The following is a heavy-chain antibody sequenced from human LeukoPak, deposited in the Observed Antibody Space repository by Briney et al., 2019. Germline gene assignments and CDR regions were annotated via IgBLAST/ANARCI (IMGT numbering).Heavy chain of an antibody. D-gene: IGHD2-21*01. J-gene: IGHJ4*02. CDR1: GESFSTYY. CDR3: ARPGLAYCGADCYSTEGYYFDY. Sequence: SETLSLTCAVYGESFSTYYWSWIRQPPGKGLEWIGEINHGGSTNYNPSLKGRVTISVDTSKNQFSLRLSSVTAADTAMYYCARPGLAYCGADCYSTEGYYFDYWSQGTLVTVSS. CDR2: INHGGST. V-gene: IGHV4-34*01.